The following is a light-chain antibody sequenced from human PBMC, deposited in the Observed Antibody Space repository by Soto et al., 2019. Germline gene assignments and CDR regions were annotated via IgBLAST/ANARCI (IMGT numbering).Light chain of an antibody. CDR2: DVS. CDR1: SSDVGGYNY. V-gene: IGLV2-11*01. Sequence: QSVPTQPRSVSGSPGQSVTISCTGTSSDVGGYNYVSWYQQHPGKAPKLIINDVSKRPSGVPDRFAGSKSGNTASLTISGLQAEDEADYYCCSYAGSHSWVFGGGTKLTVL. CDR3: CSYAGSHSWV. J-gene: IGLJ3*02.